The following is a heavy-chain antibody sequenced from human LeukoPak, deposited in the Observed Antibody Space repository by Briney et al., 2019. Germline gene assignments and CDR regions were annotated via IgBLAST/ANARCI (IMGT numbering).Heavy chain of an antibody. CDR3: ARGYSSSWSNWFDP. Sequence: ASVKVSCKASGYTFTSYAMHWVRQAPGQRLEWMGWINAGNGNTKYSQKFQGRVTITRDTSASTAYMELSSLRSEDTAVYYCARGYSSSWSNWFDPWGQGTLVTVSS. CDR2: INAGNGNT. D-gene: IGHD6-13*01. CDR1: GYTFTSYA. J-gene: IGHJ5*02. V-gene: IGHV1-3*01.